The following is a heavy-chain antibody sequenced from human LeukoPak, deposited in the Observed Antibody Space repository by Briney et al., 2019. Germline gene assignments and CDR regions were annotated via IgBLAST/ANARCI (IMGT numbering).Heavy chain of an antibody. CDR3: ARAYYGSGSYSDY. CDR1: GGSVSSGSYY. CDR2: IYYSGST. J-gene: IGHJ4*02. V-gene: IGHV4-61*01. Sequence: SETLSLTCTVSGGSVSSGSYYWSWIRQPPGKGLEWIGYIYYSGSTNYNPSLKSRVTISVDTSKNQFSLKLSSVTAADTAVYYCARAYYGSGSYSDYWGQGTLVTVSS. D-gene: IGHD3-10*01.